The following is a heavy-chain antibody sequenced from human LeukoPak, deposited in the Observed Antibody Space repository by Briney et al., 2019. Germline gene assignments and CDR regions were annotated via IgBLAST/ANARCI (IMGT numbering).Heavy chain of an antibody. V-gene: IGHV4-59*01. Sequence: SETLSLTCSVSGGSISDYYWGWIRQAPGKGLEWLGNVDYSGSTTYNPSLKSRLTFSVDTSKNQFSLRLNSVTAADTAVYYCARDLIRGQDPWGQGTLVTVSS. D-gene: IGHD3-10*01. J-gene: IGHJ5*02. CDR1: GGSISDYY. CDR3: ARDLIRGQDP. CDR2: VDYSGST.